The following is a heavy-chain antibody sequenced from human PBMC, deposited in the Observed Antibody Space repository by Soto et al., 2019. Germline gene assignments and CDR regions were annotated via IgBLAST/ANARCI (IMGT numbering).Heavy chain of an antibody. CDR3: AKDTTPFGAARSNIDY. V-gene: IGHV3-30*18. Sequence: GGALRLSCAASGFIFISYGMHWVRQAPCKGLEWVAVISYDGSNKYYADSVKGRFTISRDNSKNTLYLQMNSLRAEDTAVYYCAKDTTPFGAARSNIDYWGQGTLVTVSS. CDR2: ISYDGSNK. CDR1: GFIFISYG. D-gene: IGHD6-6*01. J-gene: IGHJ4*02.